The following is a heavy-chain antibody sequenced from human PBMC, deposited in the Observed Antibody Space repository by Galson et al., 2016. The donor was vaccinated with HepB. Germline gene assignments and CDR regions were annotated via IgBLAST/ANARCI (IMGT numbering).Heavy chain of an antibody. V-gene: IGHV4-59*01. CDR3: ARSNYFASDI. CDR2: IFHSGST. Sequence: LRLSCAASGFTFGSYGMTWVRQAPGKGLEWVGYIFHSGSTNHNPSLKSRVTMSLDTSKNQLSLKLSSVTAADTAVYYCARSNYFASDIWGQGTMVTVSS. D-gene: IGHD1-7*01. J-gene: IGHJ3*02. CDR1: GFTFGSYG.